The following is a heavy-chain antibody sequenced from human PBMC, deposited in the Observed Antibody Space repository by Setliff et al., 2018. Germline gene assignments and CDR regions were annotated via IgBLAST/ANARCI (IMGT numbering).Heavy chain of an antibody. CDR3: ANSRVTNFRGHLYLPRGLNV. J-gene: IGHJ6*02. Sequence: PGGSLRLSCAASGFSFESHGMHWVRQAPGKGLEWVAFIQHDGENKFYADSVKGRLTVSRDNSKNTLDLEMDGLRPEDTAVYYCANSRVTNFRGHLYLPRGLNVWGQGTTVTVSS. D-gene: IGHD3-16*01. CDR1: GFSFESHG. CDR2: IQHDGENK. V-gene: IGHV3-30*02.